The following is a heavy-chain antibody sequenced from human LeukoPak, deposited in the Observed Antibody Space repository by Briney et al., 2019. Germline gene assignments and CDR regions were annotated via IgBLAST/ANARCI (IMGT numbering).Heavy chain of an antibody. Sequence: SQTLSLTCAVSGGSISSGGYSWSWIRQPPGKGLEWIGYIYHSGSTYYNPSLKSRVTISVDRSKNQFSLNLSSVTAADTAVYYCARGRDVVVVPATGPINWFDPWGQGTLVTVSP. CDR3: ARGRDVVVVPATGPINWFDP. V-gene: IGHV4-30-2*01. J-gene: IGHJ5*02. CDR2: IYHSGST. D-gene: IGHD2-15*01. CDR1: GGSISSGGYS.